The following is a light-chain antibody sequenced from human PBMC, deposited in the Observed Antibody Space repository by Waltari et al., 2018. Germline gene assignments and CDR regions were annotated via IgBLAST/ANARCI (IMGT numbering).Light chain of an antibody. V-gene: IGKV1-5*03. Sequence: DTQMTQSPSTLSASVGDRVTITCRASQSISIWLAWYQQRPGKAPKLLIYKASSLESGVPSRFSGSGSGTEFTLTISCLQSEDFATYYCQQYYSYPFTFGPGTKVDIK. CDR3: QQYYSYPFT. CDR2: KAS. CDR1: QSISIW. J-gene: IGKJ3*01.